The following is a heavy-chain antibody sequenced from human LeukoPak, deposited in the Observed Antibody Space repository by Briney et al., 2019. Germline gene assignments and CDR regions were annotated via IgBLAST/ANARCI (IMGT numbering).Heavy chain of an antibody. V-gene: IGHV1-8*01. CDR1: GYTFTSYD. J-gene: IGHJ6*03. CDR3: ATGGRYCSSTSCYYYYYMDV. Sequence: ASVKVSCKASGYTFTSYDINWVRQATGQGFEWMGWMNPNSGNTGYVQKFQGRVTMTRNTSITTAYMELSSLRSEDTAVYYCATGGRYCSSTSCYYYYYMDVWGKGTTVTVSS. CDR2: MNPNSGNT. D-gene: IGHD2-2*01.